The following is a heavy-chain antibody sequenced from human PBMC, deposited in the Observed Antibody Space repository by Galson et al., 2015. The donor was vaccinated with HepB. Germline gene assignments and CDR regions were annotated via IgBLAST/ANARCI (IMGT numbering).Heavy chain of an antibody. CDR1: GFSFSTWA. J-gene: IGHJ4*02. CDR2: ITSTGDTI. Sequence: SLRLSCAASGFSFSTWAVTWVRHAPGKGLEWVSVITSTGDTIYYADSVKGRFTVSRDNSKSTLYLQLSNLRADDTAVYYCAKNYGYFDSWGQGTLVAVSS. CDR3: AKNYGYFDS. D-gene: IGHD4-17*01. V-gene: IGHV3-23*01.